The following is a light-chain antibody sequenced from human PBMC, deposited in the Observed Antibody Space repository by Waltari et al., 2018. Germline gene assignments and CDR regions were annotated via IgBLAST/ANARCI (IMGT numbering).Light chain of an antibody. J-gene: IGKJ1*01. V-gene: IGKV3-20*01. CDR1: QSVNRA. CDR2: GAS. CDR3: QHYLRLPVT. Sequence: SCSASQSVNRALAGYQQKPGQAPRLLIYGASTSATGIPDMFSGSGSGTDFSLTISRLEPDDFAVYYCQHYLRLPVTFGQGTTVEI.